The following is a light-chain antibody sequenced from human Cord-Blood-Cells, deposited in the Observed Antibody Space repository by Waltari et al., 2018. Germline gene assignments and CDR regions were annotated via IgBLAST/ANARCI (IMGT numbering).Light chain of an antibody. V-gene: IGLV2-14*01. CDR2: EVS. CDR3: SSYTSSSTLYV. J-gene: IGLJ1*01. CDR1: SSDGGGYNY. Sequence: QSALTQPASVSASPGQSITISCTGTSSDGGGYNYVSWYQQHPGKAPKLMIYEVSNRPSGVSNRFSGSKSGNTASLTISGLQAEDEADYYCSSYTSSSTLYVFGTGTKVNVL.